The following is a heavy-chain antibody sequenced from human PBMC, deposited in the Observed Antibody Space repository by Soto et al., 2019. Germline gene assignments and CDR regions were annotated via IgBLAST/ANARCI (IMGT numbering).Heavy chain of an antibody. CDR1: GGSISIYY. CDR2: IYYSGST. J-gene: IGHJ4*02. D-gene: IGHD2-15*01. V-gene: IGHV4-59*01. Sequence: SDTLSLTCTVSGGSISIYYWSWIRQPPGKGLEWIGYIYYSGSTNYNPSLKSRVTISVDTSKNQFSLKLSSVTAADTAVYYCARYCSGGSCYLDYWGQGTLVTVSS. CDR3: ARYCSGGSCYLDY.